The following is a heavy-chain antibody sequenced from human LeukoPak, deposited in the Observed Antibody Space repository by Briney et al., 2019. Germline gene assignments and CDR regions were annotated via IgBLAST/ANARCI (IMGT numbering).Heavy chain of an antibody. CDR2: IYYSGST. Sequence: SETLSLTCTVSGGSISSYYWSWIRQPPGKGLEWIGYIYYSGSTNYNPSLKSRVTISVDTSKNQFSLKLSSVTAADTAVYCCASGAWGQGFDPWGQRTLVTVSS. CDR1: GGSISSYY. V-gene: IGHV4-59*01. J-gene: IGHJ5*02. CDR3: ASGAWGQGFDP. D-gene: IGHD7-27*01.